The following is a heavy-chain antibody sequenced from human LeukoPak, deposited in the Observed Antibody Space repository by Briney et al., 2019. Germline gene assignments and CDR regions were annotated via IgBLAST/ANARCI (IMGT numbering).Heavy chain of an antibody. CDR2: INPSGGST. D-gene: IGHD3-22*01. Sequence: ASVKVSCKASGYTFTSYYMHWVRQAPGQGLEWMGIINPSGGSTSYAQKFQGRVTMTRDTSTSTVYMELSSLRSEDTAVYYCAREMVHYYDSSGYYSKYIDYWGQGTLVTASS. J-gene: IGHJ4*02. V-gene: IGHV1-46*01. CDR3: AREMVHYYDSSGYYSKYIDY. CDR1: GYTFTSYY.